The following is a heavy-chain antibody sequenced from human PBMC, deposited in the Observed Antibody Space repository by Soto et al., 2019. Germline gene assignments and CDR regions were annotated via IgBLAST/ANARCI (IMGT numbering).Heavy chain of an antibody. D-gene: IGHD3-22*01. Sequence: GGSLRLSCAASGFTFSSYSMNWVRQAPGKGLEWVSSISSSSSYIYYADSVKGRFTISRDNAKNSLYLQMNSLRAEDTAVYYCARDYYDSSGYYSLPFDYWGQGTLVTVSS. V-gene: IGHV3-21*01. CDR3: ARDYYDSSGYYSLPFDY. CDR2: ISSSSSYI. J-gene: IGHJ4*02. CDR1: GFTFSSYS.